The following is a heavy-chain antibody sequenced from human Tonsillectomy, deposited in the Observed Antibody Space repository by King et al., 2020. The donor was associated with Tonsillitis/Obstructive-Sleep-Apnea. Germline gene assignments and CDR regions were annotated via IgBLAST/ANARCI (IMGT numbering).Heavy chain of an antibody. CDR2: IYYSGST. J-gene: IGHJ3*02. CDR1: GGSISSGGYY. V-gene: IGHV4-31*01. D-gene: IGHD2-21*02. CDR3: ARVTRSTEGFDAFDI. Sequence: QLQESGPGLVKPSQTLSLTCTVSGGSISSGGYYWSWIRQHPGKGLEWIGYIYYSGSTYYNPSLKSLVTISVDTSKNQFSLKLSSVTAADTAVYYCARVTRSTEGFDAFDIWGQGPMVTVSS.